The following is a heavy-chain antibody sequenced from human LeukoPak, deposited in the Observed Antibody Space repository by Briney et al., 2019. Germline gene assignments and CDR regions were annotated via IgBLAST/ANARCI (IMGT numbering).Heavy chain of an antibody. V-gene: IGHV4-4*02. J-gene: IGHJ2*01. Sequence: PSGTLFLTCAVSGGSISSSNWWSWVRQPPGKGLEWIGEIYHSGSTNYNPSLKSRVTISVDKSKNQFSLKLSSVTAADTAVYYCARRGRYSPESHTPYWYFDLWGRGTLVTVSS. CDR1: GGSISSSNW. D-gene: IGHD3-9*01. CDR3: ARRGRYSPESHTPYWYFDL. CDR2: IYHSGST.